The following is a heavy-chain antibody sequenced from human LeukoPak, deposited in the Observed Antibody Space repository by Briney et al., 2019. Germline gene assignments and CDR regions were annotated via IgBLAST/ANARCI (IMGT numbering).Heavy chain of an antibody. Sequence: GGSLRLSCAASGFTFNSYGMHWVRQAPGKGLEWVSFIRYDGSNKYYADSVKGRFTISRDNSNNTLYLQMNSLRAEDTAVYYCARVPYEGGYYFHYWGQGTLVTVSS. CDR2: IRYDGSNK. CDR1: GFTFNSYG. D-gene: IGHD2-8*01. J-gene: IGHJ4*02. V-gene: IGHV3-30*02. CDR3: ARVPYEGGYYFHY.